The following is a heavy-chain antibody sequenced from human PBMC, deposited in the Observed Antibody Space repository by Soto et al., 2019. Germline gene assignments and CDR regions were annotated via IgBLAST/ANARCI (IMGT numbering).Heavy chain of an antibody. D-gene: IGHD3-10*01. CDR1: GYTFTSHD. CDR2: MNPISGNT. CDR3: VRVLRGYYGSGNYFYYFDY. V-gene: IGHV1-8*01. J-gene: IGHJ4*02. Sequence: GASVKVSCKASGYTFTSHDINWVRQATGQGLEWMGWMNPISGNTGSAQKFQGRVTMTRDNSISTAYMELSSLGSEDTAVYYCVRVLRGYYGSGNYFYYFDYWGQGTLVTVSS.